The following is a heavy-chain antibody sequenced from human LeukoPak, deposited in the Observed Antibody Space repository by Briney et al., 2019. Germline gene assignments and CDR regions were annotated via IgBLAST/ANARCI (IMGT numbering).Heavy chain of an antibody. CDR2: ISYDGTNK. CDR1: GFTFSNYD. Sequence: GGSPRLSCAASGFTFSNYDMHWVRQAPGKGLEWVAVISYDGTNKYYADSVKGRFTISRDNSKNTLHLQMNSLRAEDTAVYYCAKDDRGNEAPFDYWGQGTLVTVSS. J-gene: IGHJ4*02. CDR3: AKDDRGNEAPFDY. V-gene: IGHV3-30*18.